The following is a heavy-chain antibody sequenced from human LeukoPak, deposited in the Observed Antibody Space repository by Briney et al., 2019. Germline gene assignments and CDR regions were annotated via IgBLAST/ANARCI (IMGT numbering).Heavy chain of an antibody. CDR3: AREGWELPVGY. CDR2: INPNSGGT. Sequence: ASVKVSCKASGYIFTNYYIHWVRQAPGQGLEWMGWINPNSGGTNYAQKFQGRVTMTRDTSISTAYMELSRLRSDDTAVYYCAREGWELPVGYWGQGTLVTVSS. CDR1: GYIFTNYY. J-gene: IGHJ4*02. V-gene: IGHV1-2*02. D-gene: IGHD1-26*01.